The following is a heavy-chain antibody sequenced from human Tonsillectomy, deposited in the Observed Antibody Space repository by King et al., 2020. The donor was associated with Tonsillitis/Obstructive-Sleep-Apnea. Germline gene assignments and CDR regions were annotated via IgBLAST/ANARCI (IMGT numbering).Heavy chain of an antibody. Sequence: VQLVESGGGVVQPGRSLRLSCAASGFTFSSYAMHWVRQGPGKGLEWAAVVSYDGSDKYYADSVKGRLTISRDNSKNTLYLQMNSLRAEDTAVYYCAKAHDCVRSGFPYHSQGMYVWGQGSTVTVSS. CDR2: VSYDGSDK. CDR1: GFTFSSYA. D-gene: IGHD1-26*01. V-gene: IGHV3-30*04. J-gene: IGHJ6*02. CDR3: AKAHDCVRSGFPYHSQGMYV.